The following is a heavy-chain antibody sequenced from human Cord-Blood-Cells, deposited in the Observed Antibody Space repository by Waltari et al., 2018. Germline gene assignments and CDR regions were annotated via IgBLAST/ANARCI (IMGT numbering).Heavy chain of an antibody. CDR1: GFTFDDYT. J-gene: IGHJ4*02. Sequence: EVQLVESGGVVVQPGGSLRLSCAASGFTFDDYTLHWVRQAPGKGLEWVSLISWDGGSTYYADSVKGRFTISRDNSKNSLYLQMNSLRTEDTALYYCAKASVRIAAAGNGYYFDYWGQGTLVTVSS. CDR3: AKASVRIAAAGNGYYFDY. V-gene: IGHV3-43*01. D-gene: IGHD6-13*01. CDR2: ISWDGGST.